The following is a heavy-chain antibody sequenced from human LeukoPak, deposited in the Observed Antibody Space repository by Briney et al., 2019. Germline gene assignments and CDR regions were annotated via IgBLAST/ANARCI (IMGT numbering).Heavy chain of an antibody. V-gene: IGHV4-39*07. J-gene: IGHJ5*02. CDR2: IYYSGST. CDR1: GGSISSSSYY. Sequence: PSETLSLTCTVSGGSISSSSYYWGWIRQPPGKGLEWIGSIYYSGSTYYNPSLKSRVTISVDTSKNQFSLKLSSVTAADTAVYYCARDSDIVVVVAATQGWFDPWGQGTLVTVSS. D-gene: IGHD2-15*01. CDR3: ARDSDIVVVVAATQGWFDP.